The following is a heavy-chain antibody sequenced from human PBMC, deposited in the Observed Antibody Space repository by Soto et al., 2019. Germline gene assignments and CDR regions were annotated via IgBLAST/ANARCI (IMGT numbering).Heavy chain of an antibody. V-gene: IGHV3-23*01. Sequence: GGSLRLSCVASGFTFMSNAMSWIRQAPGKGLEWVSAISGDGSDTYFAESVRGRFTISRDNSRNTLSLQMNSLGDEDTALYSSVKDFRCADWGQGTRVTVSS. J-gene: IGHJ1*01. CDR2: ISGDGSDT. CDR1: GFTFMSNA. CDR3: VKDFRCAD. D-gene: IGHD2-8*01.